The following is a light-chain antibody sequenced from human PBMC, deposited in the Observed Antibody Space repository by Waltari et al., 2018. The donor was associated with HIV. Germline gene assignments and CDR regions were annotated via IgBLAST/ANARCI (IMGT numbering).Light chain of an antibody. CDR2: RNN. V-gene: IGLV10-54*04. CDR1: KNNVDHQG. CDR3: AAWDTSLGGWV. Sequence: QAGLTQPPSLPQDLRQNATLTCPGAKNNVDHQGSAGLKHRQGHPPKLLFYRNNNRPSGIPDRFSAFRSGNTASLNISGLLADDEADYFCAAWDTSLGGWVFGGGTQLTVL. J-gene: IGLJ3*02.